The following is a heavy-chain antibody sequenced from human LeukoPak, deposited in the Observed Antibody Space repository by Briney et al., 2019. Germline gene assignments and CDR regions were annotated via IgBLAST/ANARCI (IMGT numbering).Heavy chain of an antibody. J-gene: IGHJ6*02. CDR3: AKDVWSYGMDV. D-gene: IGHD2-8*02. CDR2: ISSSSSTI. CDR1: GFTFSSYS. Sequence: GGSLRLSCAASGFTFSSYSMNWVRQAPGKGLEWVSYISSSSSTIYYADSVKGRFTISRDNAKNSLYLQMNSLRAEDTAVYYCAKDVWSYGMDVWGQGTTVTVSS. V-gene: IGHV3-48*01.